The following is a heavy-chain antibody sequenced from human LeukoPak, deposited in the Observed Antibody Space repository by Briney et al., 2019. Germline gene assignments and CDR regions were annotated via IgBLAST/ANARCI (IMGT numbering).Heavy chain of an antibody. CDR1: GGSISSGGYS. D-gene: IGHD3-22*01. V-gene: IGHV4-30-2*01. Sequence: SETLSLTCAVSGGSISSGGYSWSWIRQPPRNGLEWIGYIYNSGSTNYNPSLQSPVTISVDRSKNQFSLELNSVTAADTAVYYCARARGDYYDSSGKELYFDYWGQGTLVTVSS. CDR3: ARARGDYYDSSGKELYFDY. CDR2: IYNSGST. J-gene: IGHJ4*02.